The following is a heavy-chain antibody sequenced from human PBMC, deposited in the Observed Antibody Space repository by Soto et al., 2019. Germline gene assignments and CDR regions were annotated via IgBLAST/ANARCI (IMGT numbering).Heavy chain of an antibody. Sequence: GSLRLSCAASGFTVSSNYMSWVRQAPGKGLEWVSVIYSGGSTYYADSVKGRFTISRHNSKNTLYLQMNSLRAEDTAVYYCARDKVVVVPAAMKRGGYYYGMDVWGQGTTVTVSS. D-gene: IGHD2-2*01. J-gene: IGHJ6*02. V-gene: IGHV3-53*04. CDR3: ARDKVVVVPAAMKRGGYYYGMDV. CDR1: GFTVSSNY. CDR2: IYSGGST.